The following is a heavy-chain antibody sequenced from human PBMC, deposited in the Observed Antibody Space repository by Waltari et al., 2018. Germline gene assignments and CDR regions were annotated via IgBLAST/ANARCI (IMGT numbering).Heavy chain of an antibody. CDR3: ARGYSGNYGRFDY. CDR1: GGSISTYY. J-gene: IGHJ4*02. Sequence: QVQLQESGPGLVKPSAPLSLTCTVSGGSISTYYWSWIRQPPGKGLEWIGYIYYSGTTNYNTSLKSRVTISVDTSKNQFSLKLSSVTAADTAVYYCARGYSGNYGRFDYWGQGTLVTVSS. D-gene: IGHD5-12*01. CDR2: IYYSGTT. V-gene: IGHV4-59*01.